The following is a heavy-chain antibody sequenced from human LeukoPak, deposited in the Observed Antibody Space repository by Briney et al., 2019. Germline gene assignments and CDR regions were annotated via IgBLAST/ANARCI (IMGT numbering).Heavy chain of an antibody. D-gene: IGHD5-24*01. J-gene: IGHJ4*02. V-gene: IGHV1-69*13. Sequence: SVKVSCKASGGTFSSYAISWVRQAPGQGLEWMGGIIPIFGTANYAQKFQGRVTITADESTSTAYMELSSLRSEDTAVYYCARDGVEMATTALFDYWGQGTLVTVTS. CDR3: ARDGVEMATTALFDY. CDR2: IIPIFGTA. CDR1: GGTFSSYA.